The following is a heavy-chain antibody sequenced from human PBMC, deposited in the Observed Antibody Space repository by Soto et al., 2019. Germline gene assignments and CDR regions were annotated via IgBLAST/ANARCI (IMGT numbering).Heavy chain of an antibody. CDR1: GGSISSYY. CDR3: ARDRGIYYYDSSGYYSFDY. V-gene: IGHV4-4*07. Sequence: PSETLSLTCTVSGGSISSYYWSWIRQPAGKGLEWIGRIYTSGSTNYNPPLKSRVTMSVDTSKNQFSLKLSSVTAADTAVYYCARDRGIYYYDSSGYYSFDYWGQGTLVTVSS. D-gene: IGHD3-22*01. J-gene: IGHJ4*02. CDR2: IYTSGST.